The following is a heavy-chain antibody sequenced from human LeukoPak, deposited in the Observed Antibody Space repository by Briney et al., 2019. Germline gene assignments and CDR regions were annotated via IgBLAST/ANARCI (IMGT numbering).Heavy chain of an antibody. CDR2: ISYDGSNK. D-gene: IGHD6-13*01. J-gene: IGHJ6*03. V-gene: IGHV3-30*01. CDR3: ASSYSSSWNYYYYYMDV. CDR1: GGTFSSYA. Sequence: SCKASGGTFSSYAMHWVRQAPGRGLEWVAVISYDGSNKYYADSVKGRFTISRYNSNNKLYLQMNSLRAEDTAVYYCASSYSSSWNYYYYYMDVWGKGTTVTVSS.